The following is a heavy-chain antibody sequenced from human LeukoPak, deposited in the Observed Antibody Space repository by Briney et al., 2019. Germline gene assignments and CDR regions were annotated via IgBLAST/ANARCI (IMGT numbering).Heavy chain of an antibody. CDR2: IKQDGSEK. D-gene: IGHD2-15*01. Sequence: GGSLRLSCAASGFTFSSSWMSWVRQAPGKGLEWLANIKQDGSEKYYVDSMKGRFTTSRDNAKNSLYLQMNSLRAEDTAVYYCARWAIHIVVVIAATRSVGAFDIWGQGTMVTVSS. CDR3: ARWAIHIVVVIAATRSVGAFDI. J-gene: IGHJ3*02. V-gene: IGHV3-7*01. CDR1: GFTFSSSW.